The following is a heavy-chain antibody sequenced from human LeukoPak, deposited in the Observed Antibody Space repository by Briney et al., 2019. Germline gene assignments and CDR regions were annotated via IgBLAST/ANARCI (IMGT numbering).Heavy chain of an antibody. Sequence: GGSLRLSCAASGFTFDDYTMHWVRQAPGKGLEWVSLISWDGGSTYYADSVKGQFTISRDNSKNSLYLQMNSLRTEDTALYYCAKDGPREGATRAWGQGTLVTVSS. CDR2: ISWDGGST. CDR3: AKDGPREGATRA. V-gene: IGHV3-43*01. J-gene: IGHJ5*02. D-gene: IGHD1-26*01. CDR1: GFTFDDYT.